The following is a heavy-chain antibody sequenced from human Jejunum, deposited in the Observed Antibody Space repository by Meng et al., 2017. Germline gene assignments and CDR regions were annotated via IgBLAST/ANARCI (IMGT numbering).Heavy chain of an antibody. CDR1: GYTFTNYG. D-gene: IGHD1-26*01. CDR2: IYPDDGDT. Sequence: QVQLVQSGAEVKKPGASVKVSCQASGYTFTNYGISWVRQAPGQGLEWMGRIYPDDGDTNKAQNIQGRVTMTTDTSTRTSYMDLRRLRSDDKAVYDCARVWWDTSSDYFDYWGQGTLVTVSS. V-gene: IGHV1-18*01. CDR3: ARVWWDTSSDYFDY. J-gene: IGHJ4*02.